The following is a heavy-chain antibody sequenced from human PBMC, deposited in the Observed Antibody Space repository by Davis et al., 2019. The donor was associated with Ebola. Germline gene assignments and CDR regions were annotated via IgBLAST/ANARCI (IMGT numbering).Heavy chain of an antibody. V-gene: IGHV3-74*01. J-gene: IGHJ6*02. Sequence: GESLKISCAASGFSFSKHFMHWVRQAPGKGLESVSVVKSDGSFTSYADSVKGRFTISRDNAKDSLYLQMNSLRAEDTAVYYCARGSRNMDVWGQGTTVTVSS. CDR1: GFSFSKHF. CDR2: VKSDGSFT. CDR3: ARGSRNMDV.